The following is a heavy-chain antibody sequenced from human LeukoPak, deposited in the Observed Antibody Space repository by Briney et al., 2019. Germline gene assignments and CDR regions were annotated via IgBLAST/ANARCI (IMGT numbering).Heavy chain of an antibody. CDR1: GGTFISYA. D-gene: IGHD5-24*01. CDR2: IIPIFGTA. CDR3: ARDPIRGEMATTYGDGVDY. J-gene: IGHJ4*02. Sequence: SVKVSCKASGGTFISYAISWVRQAPGQGLEWMGGIIPIFGTANYAQKFQGRVTITADESTSTAYMELGSLRSEDTAVYYCARDPIRGEMATTYGDGVDYWGQGTLVTVSS. V-gene: IGHV1-69*01.